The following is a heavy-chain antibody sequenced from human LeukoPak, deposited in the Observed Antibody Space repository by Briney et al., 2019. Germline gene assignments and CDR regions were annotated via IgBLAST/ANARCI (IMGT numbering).Heavy chain of an antibody. V-gene: IGHV4-59*01. CDR3: ARSGGLTAMVFY. D-gene: IGHD2-21*02. CDR2: IYYSGST. CDR1: GGSISSYY. J-gene: IGHJ4*02. Sequence: SETLSLTCTVSGGSISSYYWSWIRQPPGKGLEWIGYIYYSGSTNYNPSLKSRVTISVDTSKNQFFLKLSSVTAADTAVYYCARSGGLTAMVFYWGQGTLVTVSS.